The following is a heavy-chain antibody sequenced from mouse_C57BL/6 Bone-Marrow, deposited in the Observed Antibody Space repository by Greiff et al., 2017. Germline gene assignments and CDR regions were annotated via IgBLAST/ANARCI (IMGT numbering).Heavy chain of an antibody. CDR3: ATWDPFAY. V-gene: IGHV5-9*01. CDR1: GFTFSSYT. Sequence: EVMLVESGGGLVKPGVSLKLSCAASGFTFSSYTMSWVRQTPEKRLEWVATISGGGGNTYYPDSVKGRFTISRDNAKNTLYLQMSSLRSEDTALYYCATWDPFAYWGQGTLVTVSA. CDR2: ISGGGGNT. D-gene: IGHD4-1*01. J-gene: IGHJ3*01.